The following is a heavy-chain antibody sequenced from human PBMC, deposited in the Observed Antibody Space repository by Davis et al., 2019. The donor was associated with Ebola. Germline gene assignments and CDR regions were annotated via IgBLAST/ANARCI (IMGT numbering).Heavy chain of an antibody. V-gene: IGHV3-72*01. J-gene: IGHJ4*02. D-gene: IGHD2-2*01. CDR3: ARDSRNYFFDY. CDR1: GFTFSDHT. Sequence: SLKISCAASGFTFSDHTMDWFRQPPGAGLEWVARTRYKAASHSTEYAPSVKGRFTISRDDSQNSLYLQMNSLRTEDTAIYFCARDSRNYFFDYWGQGTLVTVSS. CDR2: TRYKAASHST.